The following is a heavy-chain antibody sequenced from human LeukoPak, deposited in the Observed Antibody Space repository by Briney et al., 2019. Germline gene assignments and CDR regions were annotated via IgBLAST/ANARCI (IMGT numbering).Heavy chain of an antibody. CDR1: GGTFRSYA. Sequence: ASVKVSCKASGGTFRSYAISWVRQAPGQGLEWMGGIILVFGTANYAQKFQGRVTITTDESTSTAYMELSSLRSEDTAVYYCARVPIPGFVEWFDPDNWSDPWGQGTLVTVSS. V-gene: IGHV1-69*05. CDR3: ARVPIPGFVEWFDPDNWSDP. D-gene: IGHD3-3*01. CDR2: IILVFGTA. J-gene: IGHJ5*02.